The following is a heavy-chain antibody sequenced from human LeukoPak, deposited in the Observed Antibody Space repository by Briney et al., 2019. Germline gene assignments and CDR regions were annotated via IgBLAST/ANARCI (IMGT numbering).Heavy chain of an antibody. CDR3: ARGHRRRDQPGVAGY. J-gene: IGHJ4*02. D-gene: IGHD6-13*01. V-gene: IGHV1-18*01. CDR1: GYTFIAYG. Sequence: GASVKVSCKASGYTFIAYGISWVRQAPGQGLEWMGWISAYSGNANYAQKVQGRVTITRNTSISTAYMELSSLRSEDTAVYYCARGHRRRDQPGVAGYWGQGTLVTVSS. CDR2: ISAYSGNA.